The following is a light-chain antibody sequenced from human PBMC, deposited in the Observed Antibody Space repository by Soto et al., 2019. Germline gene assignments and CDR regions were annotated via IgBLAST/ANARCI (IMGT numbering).Light chain of an antibody. Sequence: EIVLTQSPGTLSLSPGERATLSCMASQSVSSNYLAWYQQKPGQAPRRLIYGASSRATGVPDRFSGSGSGTDFTLTINRLEPEDFAVYYSQQYGSSPPEYTFGQGTKLEIK. J-gene: IGKJ2*01. V-gene: IGKV3-20*01. CDR3: QQYGSSPPEYT. CDR1: QSVSSNY. CDR2: GAS.